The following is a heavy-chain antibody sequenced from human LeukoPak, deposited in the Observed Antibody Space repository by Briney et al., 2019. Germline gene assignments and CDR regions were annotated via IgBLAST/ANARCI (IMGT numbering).Heavy chain of an antibody. Sequence: ASVKVSRKASGYTFTSYDINWVRQATGQGLEWMGWMNPNSGNTGYAQKFQGRVTMTRNTSISTAYMELSSLRSEDTAVYYCARDLNYYDSSGPAGNDYWGQGTLVTVSS. V-gene: IGHV1-8*01. CDR2: MNPNSGNT. J-gene: IGHJ4*02. CDR1: GYTFTSYD. CDR3: ARDLNYYDSSGPAGNDY. D-gene: IGHD3-22*01.